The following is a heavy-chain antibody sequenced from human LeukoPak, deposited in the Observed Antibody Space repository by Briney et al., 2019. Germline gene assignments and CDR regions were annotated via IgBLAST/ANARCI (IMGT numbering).Heavy chain of an antibody. Sequence: PGGSLRLSCAASGFTFSSYGMHWVRQAPGKGLEWVAFIRYDGSNKYYADSVKGRFTISRDNSKNTLYLQMNSLRAEDTAVYYCVSGSCLDVRIGSAFDIWGQGTMVTVSS. CDR2: IRYDGSNK. J-gene: IGHJ3*02. CDR3: VSGSCLDVRIGSAFDI. V-gene: IGHV3-30*02. D-gene: IGHD1-26*01. CDR1: GFTFSSYG.